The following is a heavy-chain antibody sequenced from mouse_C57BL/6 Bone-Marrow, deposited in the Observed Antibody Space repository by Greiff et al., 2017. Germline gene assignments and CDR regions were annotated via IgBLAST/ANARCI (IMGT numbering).Heavy chain of an antibody. J-gene: IGHJ4*01. V-gene: IGHV1-50*01. D-gene: IGHD1-1*01. CDR3: AREYYGSYYYAMDY. CDR2: IDPSDSYT. Sequence: QVQLQQPGAELVKPGASVKLSCKASGYTFTSYWMQWVKQRPGQGLKWIGEIDPSDSYTNYNQNFKGKATLTVDTSSSTAYMQLSSLTSEDSAVYYCAREYYGSYYYAMDYWGQGTSVTVSS. CDR1: GYTFTSYW.